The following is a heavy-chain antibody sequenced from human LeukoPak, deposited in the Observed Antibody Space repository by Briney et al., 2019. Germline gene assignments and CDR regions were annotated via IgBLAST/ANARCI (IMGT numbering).Heavy chain of an antibody. Sequence: GGSLRLSCAASGFTFSSYGMHWARQAPGKGLEWVAFTRYDGSNKYYADSVKGRFTIYRDNSKNMLYLQMNSLRAEDTAVYYCAKDPQKWESYFDYWGQGTLVTVSS. CDR3: AKDPQKWESYFDY. V-gene: IGHV3-30*02. CDR2: TRYDGSNK. D-gene: IGHD1-26*01. CDR1: GFTFSSYG. J-gene: IGHJ4*02.